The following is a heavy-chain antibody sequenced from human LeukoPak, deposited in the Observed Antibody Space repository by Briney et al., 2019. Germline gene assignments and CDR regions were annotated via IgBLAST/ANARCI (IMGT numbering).Heavy chain of an antibody. J-gene: IGHJ4*02. D-gene: IGHD3-9*01. V-gene: IGHV3-48*03. CDR1: EFTFSSYE. CDR3: ARGSTHYDVLTGYHYYFDY. Sequence: PGGSLRLSCTVSEFTFSSYEMNWVRQAPGKGLEWVSYISSSGSTVYYADSVKGRFTISRDNAKNSLYLQMNSLRAEDTALYYCARGSTHYDVLTGYHYYFDYWGQGTLVTVSS. CDR2: ISSSGSTV.